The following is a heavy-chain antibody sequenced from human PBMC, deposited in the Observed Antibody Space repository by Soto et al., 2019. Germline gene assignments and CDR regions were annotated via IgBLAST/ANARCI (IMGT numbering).Heavy chain of an antibody. CDR2: LIPIFGTA. CDR1: GGTFSSYA. Sequence: QVQLVQSGAEVKKPGSSVKVSCKASGGTFSSYAISWVRQAPGQGLEWMGGLIPIFGTANYAQKFQGRVTITADKPASTADMELSSLRSEDTAVYYCAKGSLGEFGDYWGQGTLVTVSS. J-gene: IGHJ4*02. V-gene: IGHV1-69*06. D-gene: IGHD3-16*01. CDR3: AKGSLGEFGDY.